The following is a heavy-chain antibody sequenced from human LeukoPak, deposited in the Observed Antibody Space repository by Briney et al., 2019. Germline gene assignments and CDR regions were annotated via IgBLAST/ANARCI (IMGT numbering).Heavy chain of an antibody. CDR3: ARTGELIDY. Sequence: GASVKVSCKVSGYTLTELSMHWVRQAPGQGLEWMGGIIPIFGTANYAQKFQGRVTITADKSTSTAYMELSSLRSEDTAVYYCARTGELIDYWGQGTLVTVSS. CDR2: IIPIFGTA. J-gene: IGHJ4*02. CDR1: GYTLTELS. D-gene: IGHD1-26*01. V-gene: IGHV1-69*06.